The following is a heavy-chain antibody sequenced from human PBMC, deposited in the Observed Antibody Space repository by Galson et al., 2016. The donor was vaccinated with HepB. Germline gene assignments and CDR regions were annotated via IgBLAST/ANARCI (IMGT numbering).Heavy chain of an antibody. Sequence: PALVKPTQTLTLTCTFSGFSLSTGGVAVGWIRQPPGRALEWLALIYGDDDKRYSPFLKRRLTITKDTSTNKVVITMTNMDPVDTGTYFCAHRSGGAYYFDGSGYPHFFDAWGQGTLVTVSS. CDR2: IYGDDDK. CDR1: GFSLSTGGVA. J-gene: IGHJ4*02. V-gene: IGHV2-5*02. CDR3: AHRSGGAYYFDGSGYPHFFDA. D-gene: IGHD3-22*01.